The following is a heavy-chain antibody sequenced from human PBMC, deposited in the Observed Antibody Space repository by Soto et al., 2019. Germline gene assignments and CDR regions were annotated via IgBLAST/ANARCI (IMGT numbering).Heavy chain of an antibody. J-gene: IGHJ4*02. V-gene: IGHV2-5*02. Sequence: HITLKESGPTLVQPTQTLTLTCNFSGFSLSNSGVGVGWIRQPPGKYLEWLALIYWDDDKRYSPSLKSSLTINKDTSKHQVVLTMTNMDPVDTAPYYCAHLKPRYSGYYSPVDYWGQGTLVTVSS. CDR2: IYWDDDK. D-gene: IGHD5-12*01. CDR3: AHLKPRYSGYYSPVDY. CDR1: GFSLSNSGVG.